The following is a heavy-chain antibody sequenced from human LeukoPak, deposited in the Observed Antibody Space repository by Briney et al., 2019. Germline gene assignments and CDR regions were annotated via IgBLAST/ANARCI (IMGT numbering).Heavy chain of an antibody. V-gene: IGHV3-48*03. D-gene: IGHD3-10*01. CDR1: GFTFSSYE. Sequence: PGGSLRLSCAASGFTFSSYEMNWVRQAPGKGLEWVSYISSSGSTKYYADSVKSRFTISRDNAKNSLYLQMNSLRVEDTAVYYCARWGGSGTFWDCFDMWSEGTMVTVSS. J-gene: IGHJ3*02. CDR2: ISSSGSTK. CDR3: ARWGGSGTFWDCFDM.